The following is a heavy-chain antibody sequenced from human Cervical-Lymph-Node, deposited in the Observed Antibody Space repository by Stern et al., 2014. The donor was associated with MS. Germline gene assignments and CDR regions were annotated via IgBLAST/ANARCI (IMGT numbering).Heavy chain of an antibody. D-gene: IGHD5-18*01. CDR3: ARGVGYSYVYYFDY. Sequence: QVQLQQWGAGLLKPSETLSLTCAVYGGSFSGYYWSWIRQPPGKGLEWIGEINHSGSTNYNPSLKSRVTISVDTSKNQFSLKLSSVTAADTAVYYCARGVGYSYVYYFDYWGQGTLVTVSS. CDR2: INHSGST. V-gene: IGHV4-34*01. J-gene: IGHJ4*02. CDR1: GGSFSGYY.